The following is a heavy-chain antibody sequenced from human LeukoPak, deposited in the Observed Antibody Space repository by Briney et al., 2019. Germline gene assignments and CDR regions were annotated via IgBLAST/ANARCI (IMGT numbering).Heavy chain of an antibody. Sequence: GGSLRLSCAASGFTFDDYAMHWVRQAPGKGLEWVSGISWNSGSIGYADSVKGRFTISRDNAKNSLYLQMNNLRAEDTALYYCAKDIGYGSGSYIQGSDYWGQGTLVTVSS. J-gene: IGHJ4*02. CDR3: AKDIGYGSGSYIQGSDY. CDR2: ISWNSGSI. V-gene: IGHV3-9*01. D-gene: IGHD3-10*01. CDR1: GFTFDDYA.